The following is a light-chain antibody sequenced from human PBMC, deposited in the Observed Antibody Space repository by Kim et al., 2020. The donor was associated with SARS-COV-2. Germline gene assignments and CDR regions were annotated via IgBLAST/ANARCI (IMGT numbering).Light chain of an antibody. Sequence: GESDTRPCRASQNIDISLGWYQQTPGQAPRLLIYDAGVRAAGIPDKFSGSGSGTDFTLTIGSLAPEDFAIYYCQQRGSWPPALTFGGGTKVDIK. J-gene: IGKJ4*01. CDR3: QQRGSWPPALT. V-gene: IGKV3-11*01. CDR2: DAG. CDR1: QNIDIS.